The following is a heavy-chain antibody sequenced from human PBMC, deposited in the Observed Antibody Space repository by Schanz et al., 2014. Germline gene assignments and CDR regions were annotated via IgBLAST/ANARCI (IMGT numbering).Heavy chain of an antibody. Sequence: EVQLVESGGGVVQPGRSLRLSCAASGFTVSNSYIHWIRQAPGKGLEWVSTIYSSGSTYYADSVRGRFTISRDNSMNTVYLQMNSLRSDDAAVYYCARAQGVIRLYYGVDVWGQGTTVTVSS. CDR3: ARAQGVIRLYYGVDV. CDR2: IYSSGST. V-gene: IGHV3-53*04. CDR1: GFTVSNSY. J-gene: IGHJ6*02. D-gene: IGHD3-10*01.